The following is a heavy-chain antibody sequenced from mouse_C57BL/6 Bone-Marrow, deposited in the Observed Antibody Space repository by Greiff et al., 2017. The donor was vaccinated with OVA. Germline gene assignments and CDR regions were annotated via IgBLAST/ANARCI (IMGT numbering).Heavy chain of an antibody. CDR3: ARHEEDYYGSSPYFDY. J-gene: IGHJ2*01. CDR1: GYAFSSYW. D-gene: IGHD1-1*01. CDR2: IYPGDGDT. V-gene: IGHV1-80*01. Sequence: QVQLQQSGAELVKPGASVKISCKASGYAFSSYWMNWVKQRPGKGLEWIGQIYPGDGDTNYNGKFKGKATLTADKSSSTAYMQLSSLTSEDSAVYFCARHEEDYYGSSPYFDYWGQGTTLTVSS.